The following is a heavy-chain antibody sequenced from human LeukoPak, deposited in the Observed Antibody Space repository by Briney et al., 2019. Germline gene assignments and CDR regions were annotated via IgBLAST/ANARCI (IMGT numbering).Heavy chain of an antibody. D-gene: IGHD1-26*01. Sequence: GGSLRLSCAASGFTFSNYWMSWVRQAPGKGLEWVANIKEDGSQKNYVDSVRGRFTISRDNAKNSLYLQMNSLRAEDTAVYYCARHSGSYYFEYWGQGTLVTVSS. CDR2: IKEDGSQK. V-gene: IGHV3-7*04. CDR1: GFTFSNYW. J-gene: IGHJ4*02. CDR3: ARHSGSYYFEY.